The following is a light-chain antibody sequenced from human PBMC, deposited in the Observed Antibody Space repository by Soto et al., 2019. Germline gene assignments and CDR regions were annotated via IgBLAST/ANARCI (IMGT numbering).Light chain of an antibody. CDR1: EFISSN. CDR3: QQSHSSPLT. CDR2: RAS. Sequence: DIQMTQSPSSLSASVGDRVTITCRASEFISSNLHWYQQKPGRAPNLLIYRASNLQTGVASRFSGRGSGTAFSLTISSLQPEDGATYFCQQSHSSPLTFGGGTKVQIK. V-gene: IGKV1-39*01. J-gene: IGKJ4*01.